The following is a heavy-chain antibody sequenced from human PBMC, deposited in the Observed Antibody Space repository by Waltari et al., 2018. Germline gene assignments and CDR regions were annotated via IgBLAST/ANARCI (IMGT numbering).Heavy chain of an antibody. V-gene: IGHV5-51*01. D-gene: IGHD3-22*01. CDR3: ARRLYYYDSSGYPHGGWFDP. CDR1: GYSFTSYW. Sequence: EVQLVQSGAEVTKPGESLKISCKGSGYSFTSYWIGCVRQIPGKGLGWMGIIYPGDSDTSYSPSFQGQVTISADKSISTAYLQWSSLKASDTAMYYCARRLYYYDSSGYPHGGWFDPWGQGTLVTVSS. CDR2: IYPGDSDT. J-gene: IGHJ5*02.